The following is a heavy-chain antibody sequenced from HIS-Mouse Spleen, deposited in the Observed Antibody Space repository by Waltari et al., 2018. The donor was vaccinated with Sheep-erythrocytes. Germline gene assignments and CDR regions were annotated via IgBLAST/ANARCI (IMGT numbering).Heavy chain of an antibody. Sequence: QVQLVQSGAEVKKPGASVKVSCKASGYTFTGYYMHWVRQAPGQGLEWMGWINPNSGGTNYAQKCQGRVTRTRDTSISTAYMELSRLRSDDTAVYYCARGYCSSTSCYGYFQHWGQGTLVTVSS. CDR3: ARGYCSSTSCYGYFQH. CDR2: INPNSGGT. CDR1: GYTFTGYY. D-gene: IGHD2-2*01. J-gene: IGHJ1*01. V-gene: IGHV1-2*02.